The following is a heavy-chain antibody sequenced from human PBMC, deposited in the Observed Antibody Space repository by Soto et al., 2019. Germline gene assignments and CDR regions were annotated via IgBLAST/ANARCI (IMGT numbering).Heavy chain of an antibody. D-gene: IGHD3-16*01. J-gene: IGHJ4*02. CDR2: INWKSDI. V-gene: IGHV3-9*01. CDR1: GFTFDDNA. Sequence: GGSLRLSCAVSGFTFDDNAMHWVRQAPEKGLEWVSGINWKSDIGYADSVKGRFTISRDNAENSLYPQMNSLRAEDTALYYCAISQDRGGRTTFIYWGQGTQVTVSS. CDR3: AISQDRGGRTTFIY.